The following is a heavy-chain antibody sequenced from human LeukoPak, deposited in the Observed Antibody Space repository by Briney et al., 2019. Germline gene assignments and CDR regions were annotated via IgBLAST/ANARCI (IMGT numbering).Heavy chain of an antibody. Sequence: PSETLSLTCTVSGGSISSSSYYWGWIRQPPGKGLEWIGSIYYSGSTYYNPSLKSRVTISVDTSKNQFSLKLSSVTAADTAVYYCARDLGGVVPAAPYNWFDPWGQGTLVTVSS. CDR2: IYYSGST. V-gene: IGHV4-39*07. D-gene: IGHD2-2*01. CDR1: GGSISSSSYY. J-gene: IGHJ5*02. CDR3: ARDLGGVVPAAPYNWFDP.